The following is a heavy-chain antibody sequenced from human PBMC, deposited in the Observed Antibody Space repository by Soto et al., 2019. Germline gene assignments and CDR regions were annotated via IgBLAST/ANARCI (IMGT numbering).Heavy chain of an antibody. D-gene: IGHD2-15*01. CDR2: SNPEETTT. V-gene: IGHV3-74*03. J-gene: IGHJ4*02. CDR3: TRDTFGARDY. CDR1: GFTFSTYW. Sequence: PGGSLRLSCAASGFTFSTYWMHWVRQAPGKGLVWVSRSNPEETTTTYADSVKGRFTISRDNAKNTLYLQMNSLGVEDTAVYFCTRDTFGARDYWGQGTLVTVSS.